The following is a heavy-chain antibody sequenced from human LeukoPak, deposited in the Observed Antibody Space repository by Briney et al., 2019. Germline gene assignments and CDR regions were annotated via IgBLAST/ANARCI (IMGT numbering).Heavy chain of an antibody. Sequence: PSETLSLTCSVSGGSISSYYWSWIRQPAGKGLEWIGRIYSSGSTNCNPSLKTRVTMSLDTSKNQFPLNLTTVTAADTAVYYCARTSARGAQFDYWGQGTLVTVSS. CDR1: GGSISSYY. J-gene: IGHJ4*02. D-gene: IGHD3-10*01. CDR3: ARTSARGAQFDY. V-gene: IGHV4-4*07. CDR2: IYSSGST.